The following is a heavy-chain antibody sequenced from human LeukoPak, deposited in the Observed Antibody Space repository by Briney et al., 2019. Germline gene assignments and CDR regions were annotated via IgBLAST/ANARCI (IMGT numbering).Heavy chain of an antibody. V-gene: IGHV3-49*03. D-gene: IGHD3-10*01. CDR1: GFRFGDYA. CDR3: TREDYYYASSH. Sequence: GGSLRLSCSGSGFRFGDYAINWFRQTPGKGLESVGFIRSKAYGETTEYAASVRGRFTISRDDSKSIAYLQMNSLRAEDTAVYYCTREDYYYASSHWAQGTLVTVSS. J-gene: IGHJ4*02. CDR2: IRSKAYGETT.